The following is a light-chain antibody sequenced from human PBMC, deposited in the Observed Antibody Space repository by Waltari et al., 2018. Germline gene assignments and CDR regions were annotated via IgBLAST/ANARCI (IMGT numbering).Light chain of an antibody. J-gene: IGKJ2*01. CDR1: QGIRGG. Sequence: DIQMTQSPSSLSASVGDRVHITCRASQGIRGGFGWFQQKPGKAPKRLIYAASTLQSGVPSRFSGSGSGTEFTLTISSLQPEDFGSYYCLQHNSYSYTFGQGTKLEIK. CDR3: LQHNSYSYT. CDR2: AAS. V-gene: IGKV1-17*01.